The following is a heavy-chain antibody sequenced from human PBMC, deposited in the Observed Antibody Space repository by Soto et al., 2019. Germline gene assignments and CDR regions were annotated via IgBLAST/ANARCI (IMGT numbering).Heavy chain of an antibody. V-gene: IGHV3-23*01. D-gene: IGHD6-19*01. J-gene: IGHJ5*02. Sequence: GGSLRLSCAASGFTFSNYAMSWVRQAPGKGLEWVSVISGSGSSTYYADSVKGRFTISRDNSKNTLYLQMNSLRAEDTAIYCCARAPGSSSGWYDWFDPWGQGTLVTVSS. CDR3: ARAPGSSSGWYDWFDP. CDR1: GFTFSNYA. CDR2: ISGSGSST.